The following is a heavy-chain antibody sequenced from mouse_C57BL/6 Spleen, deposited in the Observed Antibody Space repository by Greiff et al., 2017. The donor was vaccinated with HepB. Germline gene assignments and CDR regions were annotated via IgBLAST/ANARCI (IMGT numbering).Heavy chain of an antibody. D-gene: IGHD2-2*01. CDR2: IYPGSGNT. Sequence: LMESGPELVKPGASVKISCKASGYTFTDYYINWVKQRPGQGLAWIGWIYPGSGNTKYTEKFKGKATLTVDTSSSTAYMHLSSLTSEDSAVYFCAVGSHYFDYWGQGTTRTVSA. J-gene: IGHJ2*01. CDR1: GYTFTDYY. CDR3: AVGSHYFDY. V-gene: IGHV1-84*01.